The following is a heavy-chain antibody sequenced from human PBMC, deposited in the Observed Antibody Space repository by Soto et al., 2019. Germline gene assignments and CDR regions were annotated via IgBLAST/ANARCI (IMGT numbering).Heavy chain of an antibody. CDR1: GFTFSSYA. V-gene: IGHV3-23*01. Sequence: EVQLLESGGGLVQPGGSLRLSCAASGFTFSSYAMSWVRQAPGKGLEWVSAISGSGGNTYYADSVKGRFTISRDNSKNTLWLPMNSVRAEDTALYYCAKGAGPCELVWFGDYLINYSFDYGGQGTLVTVSS. CDR2: ISGSGGNT. D-gene: IGHD3-10*01. CDR3: AKGAGPCELVWFGDYLINYSFDY. J-gene: IGHJ4*02.